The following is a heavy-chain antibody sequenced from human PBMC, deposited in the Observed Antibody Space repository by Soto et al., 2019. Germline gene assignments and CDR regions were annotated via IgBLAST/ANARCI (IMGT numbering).Heavy chain of an antibody. D-gene: IGHD1-26*01. CDR1: VFTFNKYA. CDR2: ISPDRDSI. Sequence: GGSLRLSCAASVFTFNKYAMHWGRQAPGKGLEWVAVISPDRDSIFYGTSVKGRFTISRDRSKNIFYLQMNSLRVEDWAAYSCARDSYEATGVIEFWGPGTLVTVSS. J-gene: IGHJ4*02. CDR3: ARDSYEATGVIEF. V-gene: IGHV3-30-3*01.